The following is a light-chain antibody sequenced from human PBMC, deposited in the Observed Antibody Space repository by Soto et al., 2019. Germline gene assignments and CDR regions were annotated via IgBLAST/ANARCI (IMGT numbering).Light chain of an antibody. Sequence: DIQMTQSPSTLSASVGDRVTITCRASQSISSWLAWYQQKPGKAPKLLIYKAYSLESGVPSRFSGSGSGTEFTLTISSLQPDNFATYYCQQYSSYWTFGQETKLEIK. J-gene: IGKJ1*01. CDR1: QSISSW. CDR2: KAY. CDR3: QQYSSYWT. V-gene: IGKV1-5*03.